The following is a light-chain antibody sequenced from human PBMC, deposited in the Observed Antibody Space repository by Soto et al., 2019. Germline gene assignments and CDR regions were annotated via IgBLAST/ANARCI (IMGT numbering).Light chain of an antibody. CDR3: QQRSNWPPT. J-gene: IGKJ5*01. V-gene: IGKV3-11*01. CDR2: GAS. CDR1: QSVSID. Sequence: EIVMTQSPATLSVSPGERATLAFMASQSVSIDLAWYQQTPGQAPRLLIYGASTRATGIPVRFSGSASGTDFTLTISSLEPENFAVYYCQQRSNWPPTFGQGTRLEIK.